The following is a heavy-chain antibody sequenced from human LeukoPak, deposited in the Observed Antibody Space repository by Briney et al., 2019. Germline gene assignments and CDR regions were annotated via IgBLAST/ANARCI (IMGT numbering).Heavy chain of an antibody. CDR3: ARVAAADDY. CDR1: GYTFTSYD. J-gene: IGHJ4*02. CDR2: ISAYNGNT. D-gene: IGHD6-13*01. V-gene: IGHV1-18*01. Sequence: AASVKVSCTASGYTFTSYDINWVRQAPGQGLEWMGWISAYNGNTNYAQKLQGRVTMTTDTSTSTAYMELRSLRSDDTAVYYCARVAAADDYWGQGTLVTVSS.